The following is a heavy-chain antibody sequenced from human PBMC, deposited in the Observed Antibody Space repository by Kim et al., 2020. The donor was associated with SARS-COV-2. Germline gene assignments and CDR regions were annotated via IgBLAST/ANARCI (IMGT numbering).Heavy chain of an antibody. Sequence: ASVKVSCKASGYTFTSYAMNWVRQAPGQGLEWMGWINTNTGNPTYAQGFTGRFVFSLDTSVSTAYLQISSLKAEDTAVYYCARGGITMVRGVISWFDPWGQGTLVTVSS. J-gene: IGHJ5*02. CDR3: ARGGITMVRGVISWFDP. V-gene: IGHV7-4-1*02. CDR2: INTNTGNP. D-gene: IGHD3-10*01. CDR1: GYTFTSYA.